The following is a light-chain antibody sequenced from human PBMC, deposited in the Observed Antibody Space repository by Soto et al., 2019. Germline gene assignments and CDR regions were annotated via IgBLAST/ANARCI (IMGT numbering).Light chain of an antibody. Sequence: QSVLTQPPSASGTPGQRVTISFSGSSSNIGSNYVYWYQQLPGTAPELLIYRNNQRPSGVPDRFSGSKSGTSASLAISGLRSEDEADYYCAAWDDSLSGPMFGGGTKLTVL. CDR1: SSNIGSNY. V-gene: IGLV1-47*01. J-gene: IGLJ3*02. CDR3: AAWDDSLSGPM. CDR2: RNN.